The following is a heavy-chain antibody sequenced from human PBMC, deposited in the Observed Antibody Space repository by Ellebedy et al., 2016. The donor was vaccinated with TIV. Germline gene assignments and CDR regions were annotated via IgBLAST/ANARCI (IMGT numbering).Heavy chain of an antibody. CDR2: IYYSGST. D-gene: IGHD4-11*01. Sequence: MPSETLSLTCTVSGASISTFYWSWIRQPPGKGLEWFGFIYYSGSTNYNPALNSRVTISVDTSKNRFSLNLRSVTAADTAVYYCAGGLGRFDPWGQGTLVTVSS. J-gene: IGHJ5*02. CDR1: GASISTFY. V-gene: IGHV4-59*01. CDR3: AGGLGRFDP.